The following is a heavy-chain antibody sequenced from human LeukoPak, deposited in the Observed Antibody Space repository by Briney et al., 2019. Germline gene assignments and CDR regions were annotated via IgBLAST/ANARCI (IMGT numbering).Heavy chain of an antibody. CDR1: GGSINSFNW. J-gene: IGHJ4*02. CDR2: INHSGST. CDR3: ARRLSPGPWDY. V-gene: IGHV4-4*02. Sequence: SGTLSLTCAVSGGSINSFNWWSWVRQSPGKGLQWIGEINHSGSTNYNPSLKSRVTISVDTSKNQFSLKLSSVTAADTAVYYCARRLSPGPWDYWGQGTLVTVSS. D-gene: IGHD5-12*01.